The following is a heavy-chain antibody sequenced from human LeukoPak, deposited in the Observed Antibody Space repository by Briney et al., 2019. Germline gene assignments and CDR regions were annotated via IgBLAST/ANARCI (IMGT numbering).Heavy chain of an antibody. CDR3: ARGDVVVVAATYYYYYGMDV. J-gene: IGHJ6*02. Sequence: PSETLSLTCAVYGGSFSGYYWSWIRQPPGKGLEWIGEINQSGSTNYNPSLKSRVTISVDTSKNQFSLKLSSVTAADTAVYYCARGDVVVVAATYYYYYGMDVWGQGTTVTVSS. V-gene: IGHV4-34*01. D-gene: IGHD2-15*01. CDR1: GGSFSGYY. CDR2: INQSGST.